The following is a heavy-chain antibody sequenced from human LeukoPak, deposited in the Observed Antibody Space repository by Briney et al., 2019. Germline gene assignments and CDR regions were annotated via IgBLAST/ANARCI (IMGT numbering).Heavy chain of an antibody. D-gene: IGHD1-1*01. CDR3: TSRRQLEGLEA. Sequence: SETLSLTCTVSGGSFTSFYWNWVRQPPGKTLEWIGYMYYSGTTNYNPSLQSRVTMSVDTSKNQFSLKLSSVTAADTAIYYCTSRRQLEGLEAWGQGALVTVSS. CDR2: MYYSGTT. V-gene: IGHV4-59*01. J-gene: IGHJ5*02. CDR1: GGSFTSFY.